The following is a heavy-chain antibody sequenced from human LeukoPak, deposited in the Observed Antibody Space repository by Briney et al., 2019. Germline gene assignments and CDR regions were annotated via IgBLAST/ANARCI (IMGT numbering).Heavy chain of an antibody. CDR3: ARASLYYDSSGYGVAFDI. V-gene: IGHV4-38-2*01. J-gene: IGHJ3*02. CDR1: GYSISSGYY. CDR2: IYHSGST. D-gene: IGHD3-22*01. Sequence: SETLSLTCAVSGYSISSGYYWGRIRQPPGKGLEWIGSIYHSGSTYYNPSLKSRVTISVDTSKNQFSLKLSSVTAADTAVYYCARASLYYDSSGYGVAFDIWGQGTMVTVSS.